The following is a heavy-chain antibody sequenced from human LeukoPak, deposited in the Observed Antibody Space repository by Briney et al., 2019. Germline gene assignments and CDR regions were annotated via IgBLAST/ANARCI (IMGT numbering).Heavy chain of an antibody. Sequence: PSDTLSLTCTVSGGSIRTDGSYWAWIRQPPGKGLEWIGSIYIDGITHYNLSLQSRVTLSIDTTKNQFSLKLTSVTAADTAVFYCARLFTRAWEYRYGMDVWGQGTAVTVSS. D-gene: IGHD1-26*01. CDR3: ARLFTRAWEYRYGMDV. J-gene: IGHJ6*02. CDR1: GGSIRTDGSY. CDR2: IYIDGIT. V-gene: IGHV4-39*01.